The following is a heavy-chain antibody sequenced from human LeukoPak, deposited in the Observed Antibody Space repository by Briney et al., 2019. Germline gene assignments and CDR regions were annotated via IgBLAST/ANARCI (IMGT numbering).Heavy chain of an antibody. J-gene: IGHJ6*03. D-gene: IGHD4-23*01. CDR1: GGSISNYY. CDR2: IYYSGST. CDR3: ARDARRDYGSSTYYYYYMDV. V-gene: IGHV4-59*01. Sequence: SETLSLTCNVSGGSISNYYWSWIRQPPGKGLEWIGYIYYSGSTNYNPSLKSRVTISVDTSKNQFSLEVNSVTAADTAVYYCARDARRDYGSSTYYYYYMDVWGKGTSVTVSS.